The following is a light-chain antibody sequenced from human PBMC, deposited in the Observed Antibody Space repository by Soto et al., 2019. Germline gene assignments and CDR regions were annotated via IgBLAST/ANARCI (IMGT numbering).Light chain of an antibody. Sequence: EIVLTQSPDTLSLSPGERVTLSCRASQSLSSGYFGWYQQRHGQAPRLLIYNTSNRATGIPDRFSGSGSGTDFTLTISRLEPEDFAVYYCQQYSSAPAWTFGQGTKVEIK. CDR1: QSLSSGY. J-gene: IGKJ1*01. V-gene: IGKV3-20*01. CDR3: QQYSSAPAWT. CDR2: NTS.